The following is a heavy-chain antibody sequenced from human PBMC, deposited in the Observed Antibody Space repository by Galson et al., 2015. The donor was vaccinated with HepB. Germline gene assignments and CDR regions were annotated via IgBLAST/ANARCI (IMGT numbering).Heavy chain of an antibody. J-gene: IGHJ4*02. CDR3: GRAGRAPPDY. CDR1: GFTFSIYW. D-gene: IGHD1-14*01. V-gene: IGHV3-7*01. Sequence: SLRLSCAASGFTFSIYWMGWVRQAPDKGLEWVATIKPDGSEEYYVDSVRGRFTISRDNAKNSLYLQMDNLRAEDTAEYYCGRAGRAPPDYWGQGTLVTVS. CDR2: IKPDGSEE.